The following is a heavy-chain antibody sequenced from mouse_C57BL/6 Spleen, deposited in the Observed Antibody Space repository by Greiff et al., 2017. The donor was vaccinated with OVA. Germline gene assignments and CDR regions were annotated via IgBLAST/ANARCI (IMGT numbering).Heavy chain of an antibody. CDR3: ARQGTTVVNWYFDV. CDR1: GFTFSSYG. CDR2: ISSGGSYT. Sequence: EVQRVESGGDLVKPGGSLKLSCAASGFTFSSYGMSWVRQTPDKRLEWVATISSGGSYTYYPDSVKGRFTISRDNAKNTLYLQMSSLKSEDTAMYYCARQGTTVVNWYFDVWGTGTTVTVSS. V-gene: IGHV5-6*01. J-gene: IGHJ1*03. D-gene: IGHD1-1*01.